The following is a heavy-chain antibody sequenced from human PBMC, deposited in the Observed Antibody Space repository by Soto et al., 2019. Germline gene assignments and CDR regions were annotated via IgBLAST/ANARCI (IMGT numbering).Heavy chain of an antibody. V-gene: IGHV3-23*01. Sequence: EVQLLESGGGLVQPGGSLRLSCAASGFIFSSYAMSWVRQAPGKGLEWVSAISGSGTTAYYADSVKGRSTFSRDNSKKTMYLQMNSLRAEDTAVYYCAKTTDGWFSAFEIWGQGTMVTVSS. CDR1: GFIFSSYA. CDR3: AKTTDGWFSAFEI. D-gene: IGHD6-19*01. CDR2: ISGSGTTA. J-gene: IGHJ3*02.